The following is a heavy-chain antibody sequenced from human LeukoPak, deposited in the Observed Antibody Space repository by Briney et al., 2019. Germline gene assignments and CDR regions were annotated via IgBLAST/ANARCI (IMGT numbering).Heavy chain of an antibody. J-gene: IGHJ4*02. CDR3: ASHRYYYDSSGYSTFDY. D-gene: IGHD3-22*01. CDR1: GYSISSGYY. CDR2: IYHSGST. V-gene: IGHV4-38-2*02. Sequence: SETLSLTCTVSGYSISSGYYWGWIRQPPGKGREWIGSIYHSGSTYYNPSLKSRVTISVDTSKNQFSLKLSSVTAADTAVYYCASHRYYYDSSGYSTFDYWGQGTLVTVSS.